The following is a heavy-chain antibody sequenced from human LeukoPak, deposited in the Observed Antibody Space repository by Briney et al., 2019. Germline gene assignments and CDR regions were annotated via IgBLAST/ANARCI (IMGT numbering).Heavy chain of an antibody. CDR2: IYYRGDI. D-gene: IGHD3/OR15-3a*01. J-gene: IGHJ4*02. CDR3: ATNKDWAEAD. V-gene: IGHV4-59*03. CDR1: DGSIRTYY. Sequence: KPSETLSLTCSVSDGSIRTYYWSWIRQSPGQGLEWIGNIYYRGDINYNPSLKSRVIISIDTSKNQFSLKVTSLTAADTAVYYCATNKDWAEADWGQGTLSSSPQ.